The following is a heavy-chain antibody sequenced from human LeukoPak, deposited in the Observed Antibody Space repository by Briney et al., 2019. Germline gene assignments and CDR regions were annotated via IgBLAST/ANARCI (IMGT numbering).Heavy chain of an antibody. CDR1: GYTFTSYY. D-gene: IGHD1-1*01. CDR2: INPSGGST. Sequence: ASVKVSCKASGYTFTSYYMHWVRQAPGQGLEWMGIINPSGGSTNYAQKFQGRVTMTRDMSTSTVYMELSSLRPEDTAVYYCAREFTRYNWNSATYYYYMDVWGKGTTVTISS. J-gene: IGHJ6*03. V-gene: IGHV1-46*01. CDR3: AREFTRYNWNSATYYYYMDV.